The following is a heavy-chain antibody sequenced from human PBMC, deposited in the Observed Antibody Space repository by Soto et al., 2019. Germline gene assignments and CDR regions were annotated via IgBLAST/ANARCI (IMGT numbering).Heavy chain of an antibody. CDR2: ISYDGNNK. CDR1: GFTFSSYA. CDR3: PRLKQCLSPLYY. Sequence: QVQLVEAGGGVVQPGRSLRLSCAASGFTFSSYAMHWVRQAPGKGLEWVAVISYDGNNKYYADSVKGRFTISRDNAKNPLYLQMNCLRAEHTAVYSSPRLKQCLSPLYYWGQGTLVTFSS. V-gene: IGHV3-30-3*01. D-gene: IGHD6-19*01. J-gene: IGHJ4*02.